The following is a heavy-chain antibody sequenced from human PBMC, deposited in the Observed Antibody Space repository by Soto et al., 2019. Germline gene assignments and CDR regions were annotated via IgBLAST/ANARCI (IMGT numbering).Heavy chain of an antibody. CDR2: IYYSGST. J-gene: IGHJ5*02. CDR3: ARHWTTIFPRGFDP. Sequence: PSETQSLTSTFAGLSIRSSSYYWGWIRQPPGKGRGWIGSIYYSGSTYYNPSLKSRVPISVDTSKNQFSLKLSSVTAADTAVYYCARHWTTIFPRGFDPWGQGTLVTVSS. V-gene: IGHV4-39*01. D-gene: IGHD3-3*01. CDR1: GLSIRSSSYY.